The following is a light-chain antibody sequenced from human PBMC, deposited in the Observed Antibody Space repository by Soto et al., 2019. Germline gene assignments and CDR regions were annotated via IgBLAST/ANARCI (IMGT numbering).Light chain of an antibody. V-gene: IGKV3-20*01. CDR1: QSVSNSY. Sequence: EIVLTQSPGTLSLSPGVRATLPCRASQSVSNSYLAWYQQKPGQAPRLLMYGASNRATGIPDRFSGSGSGTDFTLTISRLEPEDFAVYYCQQYGTSLYTFGQGTKLDIK. J-gene: IGKJ2*01. CDR2: GAS. CDR3: QQYGTSLYT.